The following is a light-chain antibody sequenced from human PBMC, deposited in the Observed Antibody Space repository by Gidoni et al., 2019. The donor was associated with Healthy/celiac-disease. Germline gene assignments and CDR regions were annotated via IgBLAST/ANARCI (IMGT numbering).Light chain of an antibody. CDR1: QGISSY. Sequence: VIWMPPSPSLLSASPGDRVTISCRMSQGISSYLSWYQQKPGKAPELLSYAASTLQSGVPSRFRGSGSGTDCTITISCLQAEDVATYYCQQYYSVPWTFGQGTKVEIK. V-gene: IGKV1D-8*01. CDR2: AAS. J-gene: IGKJ1*01. CDR3: QQYYSVPWT.